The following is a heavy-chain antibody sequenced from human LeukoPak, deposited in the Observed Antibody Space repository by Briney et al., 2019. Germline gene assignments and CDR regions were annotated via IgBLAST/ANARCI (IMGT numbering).Heavy chain of an antibody. D-gene: IGHD2-15*01. CDR2: ISGSGNYT. CDR1: GFTFSSYA. CDR3: ARVLRYCSGGNCYSGGLGYMDV. V-gene: IGHV3-21*04. Sequence: GGSLRLSCAASGFTFSSYAMSRVRQAPGKGLEWVSAISGSGNYTYYADSVKGRFTISRDNAKNSLFLQMNSLRAEDTAVYYCARVLRYCSGGNCYSGGLGYMDVWGKGTTVTISS. J-gene: IGHJ6*03.